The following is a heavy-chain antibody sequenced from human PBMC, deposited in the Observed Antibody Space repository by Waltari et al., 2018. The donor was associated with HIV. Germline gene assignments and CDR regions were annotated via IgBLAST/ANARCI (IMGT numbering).Heavy chain of an antibody. D-gene: IGHD2-8*01. CDR1: GDSITSHNW. V-gene: IGHV4-4*02. CDR3: VRVVNGISGSAWFDP. CDR2: VYHSGST. J-gene: IGHJ5*02. Sequence: QVLLQESGPGLVKSSGTLSLTCVVTGDSITSHNWWTWLRQPPGKGVEWIGEVYHSGSTNYNPSLRSRVIISVDKSKNEFSLSLTSVTAADTAVYYCVRVVNGISGSAWFDPWGQGTLVTVAS.